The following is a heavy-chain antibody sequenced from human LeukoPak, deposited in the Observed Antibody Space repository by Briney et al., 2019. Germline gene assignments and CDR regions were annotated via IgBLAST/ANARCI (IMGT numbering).Heavy chain of an antibody. D-gene: IGHD3-3*01. CDR1: GLTFGSHG. Sequence: GGSLRLSCAASGLTFGSHGMHWVRQAPGKGLEWVAFIQYDGSIKLYADSVKGRFTVSRDNSKNTLYLQMNSLRAEDTAVYYCAKDTIFAVDPFDYWGQGTLVTVSS. J-gene: IGHJ4*02. V-gene: IGHV3-30*02. CDR2: IQYDGSIK. CDR3: AKDTIFAVDPFDY.